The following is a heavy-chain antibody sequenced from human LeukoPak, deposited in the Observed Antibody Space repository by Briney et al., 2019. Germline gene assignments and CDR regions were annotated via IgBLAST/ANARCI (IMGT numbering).Heavy chain of an antibody. V-gene: IGHV3-23*01. CDR3: AKGSGYDTDFDY. J-gene: IGHJ4*02. CDR2: ISGSGDNT. D-gene: IGHD3-9*01. Sequence: GGSLRLSCATSGFTFSTYVMSWVRQAPGKGLEWVSGISGSGDNTYYTDSVKGRFTISRDNSKNTLYLQMNSLRAEDTAVYYCAKGSGYDTDFDYWGQGTLVTVSS. CDR1: GFTFSTYV.